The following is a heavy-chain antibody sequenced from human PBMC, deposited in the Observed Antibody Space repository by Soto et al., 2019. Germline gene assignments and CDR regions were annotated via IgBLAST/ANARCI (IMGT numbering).Heavy chain of an antibody. CDR1: GGSISSYY. D-gene: IGHD6-19*01. CDR2: IYYSGST. J-gene: IGHJ6*02. Sequence: KASETLSLTCTVSGGSISSYYWSWIRQPPGKGLEWIGYIYYSGSTNYNPSLKSRVTISVDTSKNQFSLKLSSVTAADTAVYYCARDIGSGKAGKYVRYSYYGMDVWGQGTTVTVSS. CDR3: ARDIGSGKAGKYVRYSYYGMDV. V-gene: IGHV4-59*01.